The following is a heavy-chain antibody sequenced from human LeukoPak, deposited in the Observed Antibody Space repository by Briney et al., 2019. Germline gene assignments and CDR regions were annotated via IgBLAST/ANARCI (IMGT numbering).Heavy chain of an antibody. CDR3: ARLERSGYPQSDP. D-gene: IGHD3-3*01. V-gene: IGHV4-38-2*01. Sequence: PSETLSLTCAVSGYSISSGYYWGWIRQPPGEGLEWIGSIYHSEGASYNPSLKSRVTVSVDTSKNQFSLKLSSVTAADTAVYYCARLERSGYPQSDPWGRGALVTVSS. J-gene: IGHJ5*02. CDR1: GYSISSGYY. CDR2: IYHSEGA.